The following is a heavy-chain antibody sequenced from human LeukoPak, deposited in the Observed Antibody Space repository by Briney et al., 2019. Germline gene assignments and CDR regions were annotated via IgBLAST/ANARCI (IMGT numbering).Heavy chain of an antibody. CDR2: IYYSGST. D-gene: IGHD6-19*01. J-gene: IGHJ3*02. Sequence: PSETLSLTCGVSGHSIISDYYWGWIRQPPGKGLEWIGSIYYSGSTYYNPSVKSRVTISVDTSKNQFSLNLSSVTAADTAVYFCARNRSIAVTGIGRPNAFDIWGQGTMVTVAS. V-gene: IGHV4-38-2*01. CDR1: GHSIISDYY. CDR3: ARNRSIAVTGIGRPNAFDI.